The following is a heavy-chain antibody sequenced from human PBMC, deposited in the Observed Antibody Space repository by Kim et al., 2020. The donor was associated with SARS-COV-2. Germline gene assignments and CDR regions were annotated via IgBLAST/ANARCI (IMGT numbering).Heavy chain of an antibody. CDR3: AREGRVGATSGFDY. J-gene: IGHJ4*02. D-gene: IGHD1-26*01. V-gene: IGHV3-33*01. Sequence: YADAVKGRFTSSRDNSKNTLYRQMNSLRAEDTAVYYWAREGRVGATSGFDYWGQGTLVTVSS.